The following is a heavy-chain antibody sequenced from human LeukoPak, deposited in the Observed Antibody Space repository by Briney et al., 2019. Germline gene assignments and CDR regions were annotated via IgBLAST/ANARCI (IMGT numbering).Heavy chain of an antibody. Sequence: ASVKVSCKASGYTFTGYYMHWVRQAPGQGLEWMGWINPNSGGATYAQKFQGGVTMTRDTSISTGYMELSSLRSDDTAVYYCARSADYSNQHNDYWGQGTLVTVSS. V-gene: IGHV1-2*02. D-gene: IGHD4-11*01. CDR2: INPNSGGA. CDR3: ARSADYSNQHNDY. CDR1: GYTFTGYY. J-gene: IGHJ4*02.